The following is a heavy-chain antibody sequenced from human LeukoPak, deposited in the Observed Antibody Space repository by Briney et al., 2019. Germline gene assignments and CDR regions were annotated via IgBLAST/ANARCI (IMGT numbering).Heavy chain of an antibody. CDR3: ARDLGQYYDTSDNWFDP. CDR1: GFTFSNAW. J-gene: IGHJ5*02. V-gene: IGHV3-7*01. CDR2: IKQDGGEK. Sequence: PGGSLRLSCAASGFTFSNAWMSWVRQAPGKGLEWVANIKQDGGEKYYVDSVKGRFTISRDNAKNSVYLQMNSLRAEDTAVYYCARDLGQYYDTSDNWFDPWGQGTLVTVSS. D-gene: IGHD3-22*01.